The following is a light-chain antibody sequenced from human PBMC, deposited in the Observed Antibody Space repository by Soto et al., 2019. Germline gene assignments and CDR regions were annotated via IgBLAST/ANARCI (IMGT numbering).Light chain of an antibody. Sequence: DSQLKESPSTRSASVGDRVTITCRASQTISNWLAWYQQRPGKAPQLLISDASRLESGVPSRFSGSGSGTEFTLTISSLQPDDFATYYCQQSYSTPSITFGQGTKVDIK. CDR2: DAS. CDR3: QQSYSTPSIT. V-gene: IGKV1-5*01. CDR1: QTISNW. J-gene: IGKJ1*01.